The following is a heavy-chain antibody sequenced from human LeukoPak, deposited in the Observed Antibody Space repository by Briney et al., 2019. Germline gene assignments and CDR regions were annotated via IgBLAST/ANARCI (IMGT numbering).Heavy chain of an antibody. Sequence: PGGSLRLSCAASGFTFINYAMTWVRQAPGKGLEWVSSISGSGGGTFYAGSVKGRFTISRDNSKNTLYLQMNSLRAEDTAVYYCAKGGPKRHGSGSPLDYWDQGTLVTVSS. V-gene: IGHV3-23*01. D-gene: IGHD3-10*01. CDR3: AKGGPKRHGSGSPLDY. CDR1: GFTFINYA. CDR2: ISGSGGGT. J-gene: IGHJ4*02.